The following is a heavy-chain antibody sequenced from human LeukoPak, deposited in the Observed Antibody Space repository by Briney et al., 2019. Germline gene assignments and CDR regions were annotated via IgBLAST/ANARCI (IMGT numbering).Heavy chain of an antibody. CDR1: GYTFTSYA. V-gene: IGHV1-3*01. CDR2: INAYNGNT. J-gene: IGHJ5*02. Sequence: GASVKVSCKASGYTFTSYAMHWVRQAPGQRLEWMGWINAYNGNTNYAQKFQGRVTMTTDTSTSTAYMELRSLRSDDTAVYYCATVHSGYDPWGQGTLVTVSS. CDR3: ATVHSGYDP. D-gene: IGHD5-12*01.